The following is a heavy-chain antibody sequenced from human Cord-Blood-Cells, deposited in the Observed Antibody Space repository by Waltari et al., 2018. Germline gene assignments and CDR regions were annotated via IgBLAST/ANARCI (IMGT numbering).Heavy chain of an antibody. CDR3: AKDVSGLDY. J-gene: IGHJ4*02. CDR2: ISGSGGST. Sequence: ELQLLESGGGLVQPGGSLRLSCADSGFTFRSSAMTWVRQAPGKGREWVSAISGSGGSTYYADSGKGRFTISRDNSKNTLYLQMNSLRAEDTAVYYCAKDVSGLDYWGQGTLVTVSS. D-gene: IGHD6-19*01. CDR1: GFTFRSSA. V-gene: IGHV3-23*01.